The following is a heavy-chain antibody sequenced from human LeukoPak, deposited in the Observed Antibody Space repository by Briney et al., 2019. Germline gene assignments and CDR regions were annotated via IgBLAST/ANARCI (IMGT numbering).Heavy chain of an antibody. CDR3: AKESYYGSGSYDY. CDR2: IRYDGSNK. V-gene: IGHV3-30*02. Sequence: GGSLRLSCAASGFTFSTYWMSWVRQAPGKGLEWVAFIRYDGSNKYYADSVKGRFTISRDNSKNTLYLQMSSLRAEDTAVYYCAKESYYGSGSYDYWGQGTLVTVSS. D-gene: IGHD3-10*01. J-gene: IGHJ4*02. CDR1: GFTFSTYW.